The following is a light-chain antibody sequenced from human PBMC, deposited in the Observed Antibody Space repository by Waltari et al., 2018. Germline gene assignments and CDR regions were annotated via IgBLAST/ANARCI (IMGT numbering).Light chain of an antibody. V-gene: IGKV3-20*01. CDR1: QSVSRT. CDR3: QKYGTLPAT. Sequence: EIVLSQSPVTLSLSPGERPTLSCRASQSVSRTLAWYQQKPGQAPRLLIYDASSRAAGIPDRFSGSGSGTDFSLTISRLEPEDFGVYYCQKYGTLPATFGQGTKVEI. CDR2: DAS. J-gene: IGKJ1*01.